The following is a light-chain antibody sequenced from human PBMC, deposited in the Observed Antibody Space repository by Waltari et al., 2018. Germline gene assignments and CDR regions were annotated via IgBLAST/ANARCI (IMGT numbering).Light chain of an antibody. CDR1: QGIRND. V-gene: IGKV1-17*02. J-gene: IGKJ2*01. CDR3: QQHKAYPHT. CDR2: ATS. Sequence: DLQLSHSPSSLSAFLGARLTITCRGRQGIRNDLAWYQQKPGKAPQRLMFATSALHDGIPARFSGSGFATEFTLTIVKLQPEDSATYYCQQHKAYPHTFGRGTNLEI.